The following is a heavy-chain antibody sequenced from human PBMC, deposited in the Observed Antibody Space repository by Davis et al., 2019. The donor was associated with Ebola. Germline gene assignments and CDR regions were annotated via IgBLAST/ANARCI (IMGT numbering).Heavy chain of an antibody. J-gene: IGHJ5*01. D-gene: IGHD1-26*01. V-gene: IGHV1-18*01. CDR3: AREAGATTRIYDS. CDR2: ISAYNGNT. CDR1: GGTFSSYA. Sequence: SVKVSCKASGGTFSSYAISWVRQAPGQGLEWMGWISAYNGNTNYAQKLQGRVTMTTDTSRSTAYMELRSLRSDDTAVYYCAREAGATTRIYDSWGQGTLVTVSS.